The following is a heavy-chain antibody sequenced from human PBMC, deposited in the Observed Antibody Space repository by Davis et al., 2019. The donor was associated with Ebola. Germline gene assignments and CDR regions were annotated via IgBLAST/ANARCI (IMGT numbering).Heavy chain of an antibody. Sequence: SETLSLTCAVYSGSFSGYYWTWIRQSPGKGLEWIGEISHSGSTNYNPSLKSRVTISVDTSKNQFSLKLISVTAADTAVYYCARENTRLLWFGESRGGMDVWGQGTTVTVSS. V-gene: IGHV4-34*01. J-gene: IGHJ6*02. CDR2: ISHSGST. CDR3: ARENTRLLWFGESRGGMDV. CDR1: SGSFSGYY. D-gene: IGHD3-10*01.